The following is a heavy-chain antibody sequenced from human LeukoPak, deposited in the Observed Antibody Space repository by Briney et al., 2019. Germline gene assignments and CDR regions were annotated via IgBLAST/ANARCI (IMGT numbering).Heavy chain of an antibody. CDR3: ARVGYTYGLDY. D-gene: IGHD5-18*01. J-gene: IGHJ4*02. Sequence: PGRSLRLSCAASGFTFSNYAMHWVRQAPGKGLEWVAVISYDGSYKYYGDSVKGRFTISRDNSKNTLYLQMNSLRAEDTAVYYCARVGYTYGLDYWGQGTLVTVSS. CDR1: GFTFSNYA. V-gene: IGHV3-30-3*01. CDR2: ISYDGSYK.